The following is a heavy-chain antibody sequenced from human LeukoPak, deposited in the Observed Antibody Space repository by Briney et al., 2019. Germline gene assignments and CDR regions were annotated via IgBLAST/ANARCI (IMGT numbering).Heavy chain of an antibody. CDR2: ISAYNGNT. CDR1: GHTFSSYG. J-gene: IGHJ4*02. Sequence: ASVKVSCKASGHTFSSYGISWVRQAPGQGLEWMGWISAYNGNTNYAQKLQGRVTMTTDTSTNTAYMELRSLRSDDTAVYYCARDLPQITIFGVVISYYFDYWGQGTLVTVSS. CDR3: ARDLPQITIFGVVISYYFDY. D-gene: IGHD3-3*01. V-gene: IGHV1-18*01.